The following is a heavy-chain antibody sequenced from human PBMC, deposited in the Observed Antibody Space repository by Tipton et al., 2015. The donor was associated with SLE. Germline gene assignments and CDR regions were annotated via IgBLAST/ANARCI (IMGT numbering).Heavy chain of an antibody. CDR3: VSCSGGSCPLY. D-gene: IGHD2-15*01. Sequence: SLRLSCAASGFTFSSYARNWVRQAPGKGLEWVSIIYSSGSTYYADAVKGRFTISRDNSKNTLYMQMNSLRADDTAVYYCVSCSGGSCPLYWGQGTLVTVSS. V-gene: IGHV3-23*03. J-gene: IGHJ4*02. CDR1: GFTFSSYA. CDR2: IYSSGST.